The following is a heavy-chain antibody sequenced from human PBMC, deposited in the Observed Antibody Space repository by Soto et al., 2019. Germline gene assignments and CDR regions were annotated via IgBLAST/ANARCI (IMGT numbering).Heavy chain of an antibody. J-gene: IGHJ4*02. V-gene: IGHV3-15*01. D-gene: IGHD1-26*01. Sequence: GGSLRLSCAASGFTFSDYYMSWIRQAPGKGLEWVGRIKSKTDGGTTDYAAPVNGRFTISRDDSKSTLYLQMNSLKTEDTAVYYCTTGPWWEKDYWGQGTLVTVSS. CDR2: IKSKTDGGTT. CDR3: TTGPWWEKDY. CDR1: GFTFSDYY.